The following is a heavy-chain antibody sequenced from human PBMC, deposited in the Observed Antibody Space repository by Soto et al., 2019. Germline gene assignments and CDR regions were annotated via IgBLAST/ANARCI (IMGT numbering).Heavy chain of an antibody. J-gene: IGHJ6*02. CDR3: AKVMYYDFWSGSSVSGYYYGMDV. Sequence: PGGSLRLSCAASGFTFSSYAMSWVLQAPWKGLEWVSAISGSGGSTYYADSVKGRFTISRDNSKNTLYLQMNSLRAEDTAVYYCAKVMYYDFWSGSSVSGYYYGMDVWGQGTTVTVSS. D-gene: IGHD3-3*01. V-gene: IGHV3-23*01. CDR1: GFTFSSYA. CDR2: ISGSGGST.